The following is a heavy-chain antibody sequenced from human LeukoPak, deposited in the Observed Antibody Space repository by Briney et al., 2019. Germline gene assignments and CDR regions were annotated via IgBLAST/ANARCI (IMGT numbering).Heavy chain of an antibody. CDR1: GGTFSIYA. D-gene: IGHD6-19*01. CDR2: IIPIFGTA. J-gene: IGHJ4*02. Sequence: GSSVTVSCTASGGTFSIYAISWVRQAPGQGLEWMGGIIPIFGTANYAQKFQGRVTITADESTSTAYMELSSLRSEDTAVYYCATPQQWLAYYFDYWGQGTLVTVSS. CDR3: ATPQQWLAYYFDY. V-gene: IGHV1-69*01.